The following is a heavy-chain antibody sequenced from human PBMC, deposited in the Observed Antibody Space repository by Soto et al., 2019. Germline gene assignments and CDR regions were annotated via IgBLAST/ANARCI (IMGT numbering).Heavy chain of an antibody. Sequence: GGSLRLSCAASGFSFVTYGFHWVRQTPDKGLEWVAVIWHDGSNKYYADSVKGRFTISRDNSENTIYLQMNSLRVEDTAVYYCARASGLERYYYYGMDVWGQGTTVTVSS. CDR1: GFSFVTYG. J-gene: IGHJ6*02. CDR3: ARASGLERYYYYGMDV. D-gene: IGHD1-1*01. V-gene: IGHV3-33*01. CDR2: IWHDGSNK.